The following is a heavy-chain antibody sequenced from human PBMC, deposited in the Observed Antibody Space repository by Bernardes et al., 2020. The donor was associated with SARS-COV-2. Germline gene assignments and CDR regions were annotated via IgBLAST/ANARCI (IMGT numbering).Heavy chain of an antibody. Sequence: ASVKVSCKASGYTFTGYYMHWVRQAPGQGLEWMGWISPNSGRTNSAQKFQGRVTMTRDTAISTAYMELSRLTSDDTAVYYCAHRPSTLYSSTWWYSWFDPWGQGTLVTVSS. V-gene: IGHV1-2*02. CDR1: GYTFTGYY. CDR2: ISPNSGRT. D-gene: IGHD6-13*01. CDR3: AHRPSTLYSSTWWYSWFDP. J-gene: IGHJ5*02.